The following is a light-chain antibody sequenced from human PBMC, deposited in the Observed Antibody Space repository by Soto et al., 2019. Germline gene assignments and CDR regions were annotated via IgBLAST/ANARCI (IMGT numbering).Light chain of an antibody. CDR3: QQYNDWPLT. J-gene: IGKJ1*01. CDR2: GAS. V-gene: IGKV3D-15*01. CDR1: QSVSRN. Sequence: EIVLTQSPTTLCLSPGERATLSCRASQSVSRNLAWYQQKPGQAPRLLIKGASSRATGIPDRFSGTGSGTEFTLTISSLQSEDFALYYCQQYNDWPLTFGQGTKVDIK.